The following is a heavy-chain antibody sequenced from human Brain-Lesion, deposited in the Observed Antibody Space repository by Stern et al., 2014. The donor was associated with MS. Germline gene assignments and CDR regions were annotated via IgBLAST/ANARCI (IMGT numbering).Heavy chain of an antibody. J-gene: IGHJ3*02. V-gene: IGHV4-4*02. Sequence: VQLVESGPGLVKPSGTLSLTCAVSGGSISSSNWWSWVRQSPGKGLEWIGEIYPSGGTKYSPSFESRVIISVGKSKNQFSLKLSYVTAADTAVYYCARELPDLNAFDIWGQGTMVTVSS. CDR1: GGSISSSNW. CDR3: ARELPDLNAFDI. D-gene: IGHD1-14*01. CDR2: IYPSGGT.